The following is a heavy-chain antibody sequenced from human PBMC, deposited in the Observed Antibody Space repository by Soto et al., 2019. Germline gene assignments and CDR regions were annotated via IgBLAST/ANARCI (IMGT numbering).Heavy chain of an antibody. CDR1: GFTFDDYA. Sequence: HPGGSLRLSCAASGFTFDDYAMHWVRQAPGKGLEWVSGISWNSGSIGYADSVKGRFTISRDNAKNSLYLQMNSLRAEDTALYYCAKDMGDFWSGYYLLPPGDKLHYGMDVWGQGTTVTVSS. D-gene: IGHD3-3*01. J-gene: IGHJ6*02. V-gene: IGHV3-9*01. CDR2: ISWNSGSI. CDR3: AKDMGDFWSGYYLLPPGDKLHYGMDV.